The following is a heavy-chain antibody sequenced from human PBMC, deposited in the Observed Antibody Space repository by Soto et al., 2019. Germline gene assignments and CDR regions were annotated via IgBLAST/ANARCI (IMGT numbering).Heavy chain of an antibody. D-gene: IGHD3-10*01. V-gene: IGHV3-7*01. CDR3: AREAYGSGSYYWFDP. CDR2: IKQDGSEK. Sequence: PGGSLRLSCAASGFTFGTYWMSWVRQATGKGLEWVANIKQDGSEKCYVDSVKGRFTVSRSNDRNFLYLQMNSLRADDTAVYYCAREAYGSGSYYWFDPWGQGTLVTVSS. CDR1: GFTFGTYW. J-gene: IGHJ5*02.